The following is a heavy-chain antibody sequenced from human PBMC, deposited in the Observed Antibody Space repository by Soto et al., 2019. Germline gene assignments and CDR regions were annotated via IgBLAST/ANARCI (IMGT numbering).Heavy chain of an antibody. V-gene: IGHV3-30*18. CDR3: AKGGIGTTVTTHSLNYYYYYGMDV. CDR2: ISYDGSNK. Sequence: LRLSRAASGFTFSSYGMHWVRQAPGKGLEWVAVISYDGSNKYYADSVKGRFTISRDNSKNTLYLQMNSLRAEDTAVYYCAKGGIGTTVTTHSLNYYYYYGMDVWGQGTTVTVSS. J-gene: IGHJ6*02. D-gene: IGHD4-17*01. CDR1: GFTFSSYG.